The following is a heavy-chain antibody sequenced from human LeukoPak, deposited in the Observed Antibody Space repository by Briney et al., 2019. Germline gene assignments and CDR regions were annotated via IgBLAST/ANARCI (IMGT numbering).Heavy chain of an antibody. CDR1: GGSISSYY. CDR3: ARLSTYSSSWGLNYYYYMDV. Sequence: SETLSLTCTVSGGSISSYYWSWIRQPAGKGLEWIGRIYTSGSTNYNPSLKSRVTMSVDTSKNQFSLKLSSVTAADTAVYYCARLSTYSSSWGLNYYYYMDVWGKGTTVTVSS. J-gene: IGHJ6*03. V-gene: IGHV4-4*07. D-gene: IGHD6-13*01. CDR2: IYTSGST.